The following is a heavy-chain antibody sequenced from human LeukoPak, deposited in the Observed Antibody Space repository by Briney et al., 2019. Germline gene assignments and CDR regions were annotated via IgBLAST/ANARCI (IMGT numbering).Heavy chain of an antibody. D-gene: IGHD1-26*01. CDR3: AKPPVGATPYYFDY. V-gene: IGHV3-23*01. J-gene: IGHJ4*02. Sequence: GGSLRLSCAASGFTFSSYAMSWVRQAPGKGLEWVSAISGSGDGTYYADPVKGRFTNSRDNSKNTLYLQMSSLRAEDTAVYYCAKPPVGATPYYFDYWGQGTLVTVSS. CDR1: GFTFSSYA. CDR2: ISGSGDGT.